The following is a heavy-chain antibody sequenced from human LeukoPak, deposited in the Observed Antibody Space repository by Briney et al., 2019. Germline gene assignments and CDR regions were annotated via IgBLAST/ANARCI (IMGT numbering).Heavy chain of an antibody. Sequence: SETLSLTCAVSGGSISSSNWWSWVRQPPGKGLEWIGEIYHSGSTNYNPSLKSRVTISVDKSKNQFSLKLSSVTAADTAVYYCAIPNPSYREYFGYWGQGTLVTVSS. J-gene: IGHJ4*02. CDR1: GGSISSSNW. D-gene: IGHD1-26*01. CDR2: IYHSGST. V-gene: IGHV4-4*02. CDR3: AIPNPSYREYFGY.